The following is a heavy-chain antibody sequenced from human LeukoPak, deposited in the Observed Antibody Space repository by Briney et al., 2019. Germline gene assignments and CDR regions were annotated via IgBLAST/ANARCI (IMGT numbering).Heavy chain of an antibody. D-gene: IGHD3-22*01. J-gene: IGHJ4*02. CDR1: GFTFSTYW. CDR3: ARVLRIVVVSSQGFDY. Sequence: PGGSLRLSCAASGFTFSTYWVSWVRQAPGKGLEWVASIKRDGSEKYYVDSVKGRFTVSRDNAKNSLYLQMNSLRAEDTAVYYCARVLRIVVVSSQGFDYWGQGTLVTVSS. CDR2: IKRDGSEK. V-gene: IGHV3-7*01.